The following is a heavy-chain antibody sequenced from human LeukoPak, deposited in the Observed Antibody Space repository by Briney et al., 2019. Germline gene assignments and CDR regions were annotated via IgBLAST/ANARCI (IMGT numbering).Heavy chain of an antibody. CDR3: ASSAAGFYGMDV. V-gene: IGHV3-53*04. Sequence: GGSLRLSCAASGFTVSSNYMSWVRQAPGEGLEWVSVIYSGGSTYYADSVKGRFTISRHNSKNTLYLQMNSLRPDDTAVYYCASSAAGFYGMDVWGQGATVTVSS. J-gene: IGHJ6*02. D-gene: IGHD6-13*01. CDR1: GFTVSSNY. CDR2: IYSGGST.